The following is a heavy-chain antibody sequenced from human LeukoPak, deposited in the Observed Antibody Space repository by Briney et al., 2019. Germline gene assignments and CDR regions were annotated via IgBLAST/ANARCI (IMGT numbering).Heavy chain of an antibody. D-gene: IGHD2-15*01. V-gene: IGHV3-30-3*01. Sequence: GGSLRLSCAASGFTFSSYAMHWVRQAPGKGLEWVAVISYDGSNKYYADSVKGRSTISRDNSKNTLYLQMNSLRAEDTAVYYCLGYCSGGSCYSTDYWGQGTLVTVSS. CDR2: ISYDGSNK. CDR1: GFTFSSYA. CDR3: LGYCSGGSCYSTDY. J-gene: IGHJ4*02.